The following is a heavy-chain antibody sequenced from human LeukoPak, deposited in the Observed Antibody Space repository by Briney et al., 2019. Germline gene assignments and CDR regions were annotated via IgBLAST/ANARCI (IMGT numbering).Heavy chain of an antibody. CDR3: ARVRIGQQLDKYYYYAMDV. V-gene: IGHV1-2*02. D-gene: IGHD6-13*01. CDR2: INPNSGGT. J-gene: IGHJ6*02. CDR1: GYTFTDYY. Sequence: ASVKVSCKASGYTFTDYYMHWVRQAPGQGLEWMGWINPNSGGTNYAQKFQGRVTMTTDASISTAYMEVSRLRSDDTAVYYCARVRIGQQLDKYYYYAMDVWGQGTTVTVSS.